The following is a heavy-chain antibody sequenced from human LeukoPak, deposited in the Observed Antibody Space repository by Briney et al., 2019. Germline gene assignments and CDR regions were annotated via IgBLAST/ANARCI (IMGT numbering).Heavy chain of an antibody. CDR3: ARGKLMTGFDY. CDR1: GDSVSSNSAV. D-gene: IGHD1-14*01. J-gene: IGHJ4*02. V-gene: IGHV6-1*01. CDR2: TYYGSKWYN. Sequence: SQTLSLTCAISGDSVSSNSAVWNWIRQSPSRGLEWLGRTYYGSKWYNDYAVSVKSRITINPDTSKNQFSLRLNSVTPEDTAVYYCARGKLMTGFDYWGQGTLVTVSS.